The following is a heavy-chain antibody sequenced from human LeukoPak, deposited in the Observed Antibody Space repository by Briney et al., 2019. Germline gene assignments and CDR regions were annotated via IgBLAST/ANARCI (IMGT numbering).Heavy chain of an antibody. J-gene: IGHJ4*02. CDR1: GFTFSSYW. Sequence: GGSLRLSCAASGFTFSSYWMIWVRQAPGKGLEWVANIKPDGTEKYYLDSVKGRFTISRDNAKNSLSLQMNSLRAEDTALYYCVRDNDYSNDYWGQGTLVTVSS. CDR3: VRDNDYSNDY. D-gene: IGHD4-11*01. V-gene: IGHV3-7*04. CDR2: IKPDGTEK.